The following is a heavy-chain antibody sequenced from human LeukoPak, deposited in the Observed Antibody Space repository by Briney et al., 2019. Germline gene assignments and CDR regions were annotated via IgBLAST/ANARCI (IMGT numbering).Heavy chain of an antibody. CDR1: GGSISSYY. CDR3: ARDVIVGAPPWVDYYMDV. J-gene: IGHJ6*03. D-gene: IGHD1-26*01. CDR2: IYTSGST. V-gene: IGHV4-4*07. Sequence: PSETLSLTCTVSGGSISSYYWSWIRQPAGKGLEWIGRIYTSGSTNYNLSLKSRVTMSVDTSKNQFSLKLSSVTAADTAVYYCARDVIVGAPPWVDYYMDVWGKGTTVTVSS.